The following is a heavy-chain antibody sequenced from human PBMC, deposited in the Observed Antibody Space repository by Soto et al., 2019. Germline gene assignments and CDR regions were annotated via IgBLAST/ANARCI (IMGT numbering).Heavy chain of an antibody. CDR1: CCSFYSWSCF. CDR3: SREGSSSYADS. J-gene: IGHJ4*02. Sequence: PSATLSPACPVCCCSFYSWSCFRGLIRQPPGKGLEWIGNIYYSGSTYYNVPLKSRVTISVDTSKNQFSLKLTSVTAADTAVYYCSREGSSSYADSWGQGTPVTVSS. CDR2: IYYSGST. V-gene: IGHV4-39*07. D-gene: IGHD6-13*01.